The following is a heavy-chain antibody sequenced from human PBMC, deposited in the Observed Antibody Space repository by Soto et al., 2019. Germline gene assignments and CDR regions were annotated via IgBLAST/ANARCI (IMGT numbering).Heavy chain of an antibody. Sequence: QVQLVQSGAEVKKPGASVKVSCKASGYTFTSYDINWVRQATGQGLEWMGWMNPNSGNTGYAQKFQGRVTMTRNTSISPAYMELSSLRSEDTAVYYCAMTLGYCSGGSCTDDAFDIWGQGTMVTVSS. J-gene: IGHJ3*02. CDR1: GYTFTSYD. V-gene: IGHV1-8*01. CDR3: AMTLGYCSGGSCTDDAFDI. D-gene: IGHD2-15*01. CDR2: MNPNSGNT.